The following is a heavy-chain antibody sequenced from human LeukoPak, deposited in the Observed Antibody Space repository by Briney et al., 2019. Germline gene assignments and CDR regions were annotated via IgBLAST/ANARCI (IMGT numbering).Heavy chain of an antibody. CDR3: ARGKQGAVVPAARKAFDI. J-gene: IGHJ3*02. V-gene: IGHV4-34*01. Sequence: PSETLSLTCAVYGGSFSGYYWSWIRQPPGKGLEWIGEINHSGSTNYNPSLKSRVTISVDTSKNQFSLKLSSVTAADTAVYYCARGKQGAVVPAARKAFDIWGQGTMVTVSS. CDR2: INHSGST. D-gene: IGHD2-2*01. CDR1: GGSFSGYY.